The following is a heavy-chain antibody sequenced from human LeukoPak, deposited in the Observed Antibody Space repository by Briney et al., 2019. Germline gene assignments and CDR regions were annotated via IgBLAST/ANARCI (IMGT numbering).Heavy chain of an antibody. D-gene: IGHD3-22*01. CDR1: GGSISSSSYY. V-gene: IGHV4-61*02. CDR2: IYTSGST. CDR3: ARAYYDSMYFDY. Sequence: SETLSLTCTVSGGSISSSSYYWSWIRQPAGKGLEWIGRIYTSGSTNYNPSLKSRVTMSVDTSKNQFSLKLSSVTAADTAVYYCARAYYDSMYFDYWGQGTLVTVSS. J-gene: IGHJ4*02.